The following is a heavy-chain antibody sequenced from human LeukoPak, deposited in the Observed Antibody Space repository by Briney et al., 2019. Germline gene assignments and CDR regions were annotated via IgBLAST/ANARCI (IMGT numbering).Heavy chain of an antibody. CDR3: AGGSGRGMDV. D-gene: IGHD3-10*01. CDR2: ISGSGGTT. CDR1: GFAFNNYV. J-gene: IGHJ6*02. Sequence: PGGSLRLSCAASGFAFNNYVMSWVRQAPGKGLEWVSLISGSGGTTYYVDSVKGRFTISRDNSKNTLYLQMNSLRAEDTAVYYCAGGSGRGMDVWGQGTTVTVSS. V-gene: IGHV3-23*01.